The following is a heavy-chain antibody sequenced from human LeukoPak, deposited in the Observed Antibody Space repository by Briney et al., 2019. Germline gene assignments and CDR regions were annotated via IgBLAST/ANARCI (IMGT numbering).Heavy chain of an antibody. V-gene: IGHV3-23*01. CDR3: AKDPTLEWLDRFFDY. CDR2: ISGSGGST. CDR1: GFTFSNYA. J-gene: IGHJ4*02. Sequence: GGSLRLSCAASGFTFSNYAMSWVRQAPGKGLEWVSGISGSGGSTYYADSVKGRFTISRDNSKNTLYLQMNSLRAEDTAVYYCAKDPTLEWLDRFFDYWGQGTLVTVSS. D-gene: IGHD3-3*01.